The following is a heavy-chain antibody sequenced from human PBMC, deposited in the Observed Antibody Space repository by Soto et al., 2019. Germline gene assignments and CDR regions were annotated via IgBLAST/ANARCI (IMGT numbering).Heavy chain of an antibody. CDR3: ARDGMDV. CDR2: ISYDGSNK. Sequence: ESGGGVVQPGRSLRLSCAASGFTFSSYGMHWVRQAPGKGLEWVAVISYDGSNKYYADSVKGRFTISRDNSKNTLYLQMNSLRAEDTAVYYCARDGMDVWGQGTTVTVSS. J-gene: IGHJ6*02. V-gene: IGHV3-30*03. CDR1: GFTFSSYG.